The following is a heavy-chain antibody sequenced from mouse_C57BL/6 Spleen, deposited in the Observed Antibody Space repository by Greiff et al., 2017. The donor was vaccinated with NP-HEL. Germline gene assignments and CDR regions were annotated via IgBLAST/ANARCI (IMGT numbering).Heavy chain of an antibody. CDR1: GYSFTGYY. Sequence: VQLQQSGPELVKPGASVKISCKASGYSFTGYYMNWVKQSPEKSLEWIGEINPSTGGTTYNQKFKAKATLTVDKSSSTAYMQLTSLTSEDSAVYYCARKGLYYAMDYWGQGTSVTVSS. V-gene: IGHV1-42*01. CDR2: INPSTGGT. D-gene: IGHD2-4*01. J-gene: IGHJ4*01. CDR3: ARKGLYYAMDY.